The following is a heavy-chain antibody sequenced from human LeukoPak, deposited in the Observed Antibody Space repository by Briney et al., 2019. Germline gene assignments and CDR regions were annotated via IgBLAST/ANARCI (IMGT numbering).Heavy chain of an antibody. J-gene: IGHJ4*02. CDR3: AGDLISGSGSLGY. Sequence: PGGSLRLSCAASGFTFSSYSMNWVRQAPGKGLEWVSSISSSSSYIYYADSVKGRFTISRDNAKNSLYLQMNSLRAEDTAVYYCAGDLISGSGSLGYWGQGTLVTVSS. V-gene: IGHV3-21*01. D-gene: IGHD3-10*01. CDR2: ISSSSSYI. CDR1: GFTFSSYS.